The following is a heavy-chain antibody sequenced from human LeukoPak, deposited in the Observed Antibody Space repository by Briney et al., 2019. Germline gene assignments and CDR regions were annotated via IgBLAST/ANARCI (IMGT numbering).Heavy chain of an antibody. Sequence: KPSETLSLTCTVSGGSIRSYYWSWIRQSPGKGLEWIGFIHDSGSTNYNPSLKSRVITSLDTSKNKFSLKLSSVTAADTAVYYCARYLYDSGPFDLWGQGNLVTVSS. CDR1: GGSIRSYY. J-gene: IGHJ4*02. CDR3: ARYLYDSGPFDL. D-gene: IGHD3-10*01. CDR2: IHDSGST. V-gene: IGHV4-4*09.